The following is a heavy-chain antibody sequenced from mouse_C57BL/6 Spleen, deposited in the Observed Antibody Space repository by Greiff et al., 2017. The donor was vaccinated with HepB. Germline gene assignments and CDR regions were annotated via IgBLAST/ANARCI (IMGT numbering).Heavy chain of an antibody. CDR2: IDPETGGT. J-gene: IGHJ4*01. V-gene: IGHV1-15*01. CDR3: TRSNWAYAMDY. CDR1: GYTFTDYE. Sequence: QVQLQQSGAELVRPGASVTLSCKASGYTFTDYEMHWVKQTPVHGLEWIGAIDPETGGTAYNQKFKGKAILTADKSSSTAYMELRSLTSEDSAVYYCTRSNWAYAMDYWGQGTSVTVSS. D-gene: IGHD4-1*02.